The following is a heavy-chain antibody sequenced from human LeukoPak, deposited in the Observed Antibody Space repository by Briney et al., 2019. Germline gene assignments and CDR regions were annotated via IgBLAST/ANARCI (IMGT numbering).Heavy chain of an antibody. CDR3: AKGQWLLKDYFDY. CDR1: GFTFSSYA. Sequence: PGGSLRLSCAASGFTFSSYAMSWVRQAPGKGLEWVSAISGSGGSTYYAGSVKGRFTISRDNSKNTLYLQMNSLRAEDTALYYCAKGQWLLKDYFDYWGQGTLVTVSS. V-gene: IGHV3-23*01. J-gene: IGHJ4*02. D-gene: IGHD3-22*01. CDR2: ISGSGGST.